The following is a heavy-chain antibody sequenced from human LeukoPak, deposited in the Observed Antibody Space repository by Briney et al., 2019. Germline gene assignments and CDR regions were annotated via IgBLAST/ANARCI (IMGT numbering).Heavy chain of an antibody. V-gene: IGHV3-23*01. Sequence: GGSLRLSCAASGFTFSSYAMSWVRQAPGKGLEWVSAISGSGGSTYYADFVKGRFTISRDNSKNTLYLQMNSLRAEDTAVYYCAKDPRYSYGFDYWGQGTLVTVSS. CDR2: ISGSGGST. D-gene: IGHD5-18*01. CDR1: GFTFSSYA. CDR3: AKDPRYSYGFDY. J-gene: IGHJ4*02.